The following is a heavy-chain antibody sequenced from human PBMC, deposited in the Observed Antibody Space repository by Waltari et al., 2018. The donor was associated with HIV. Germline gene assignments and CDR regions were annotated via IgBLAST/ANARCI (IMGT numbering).Heavy chain of an antibody. CDR3: AGNTTSSPWFHP. Sequence: QLQLQESGPRLVRPSETLSLTCRVSGESMTSGTSYLAWIRPPPGKAQDGSDTVYYMGTTIYNPSYKSRVTMSVDMSANHFPLTLKTVTAADTAVYYCAGNTTSSPWFHPWGPGIPVAVSS. CDR2: VYYMGTT. V-gene: IGHV4-39*02. J-gene: IGHJ5*02. CDR1: GESMTSGTSY. D-gene: IGHD6-6*01.